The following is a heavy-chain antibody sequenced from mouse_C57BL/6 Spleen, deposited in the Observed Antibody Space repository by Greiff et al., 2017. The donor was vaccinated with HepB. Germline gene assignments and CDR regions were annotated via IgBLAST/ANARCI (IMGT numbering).Heavy chain of an antibody. D-gene: IGHD2-1*01. CDR2: INPYNGDT. V-gene: IGHV1-20*01. CDR1: GYSFTGYF. CDR3: ARDYYGKGGLDY. J-gene: IGHJ2*01. Sequence: EVKLQESGPELVKPGDSVKISCKASGYSFTGYFMNWVMQSHGKSLEWIGRINPYNGDTFYNQKFKGKATLTVDKSSSTAHMELRSLTSEDSAVYYCARDYYGKGGLDYWGQGTTLTVSS.